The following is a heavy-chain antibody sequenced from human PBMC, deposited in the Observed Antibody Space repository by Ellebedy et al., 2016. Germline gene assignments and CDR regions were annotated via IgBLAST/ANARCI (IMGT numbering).Heavy chain of an antibody. CDR3: VKDHLANSVFGVGGEGC. J-gene: IGHJ4*02. Sequence: GESLKISXAASGFTLPSYAMSWVRQAPGKGLAWVSTVGGGDGSTYYADSVKGRFTISRDNSKKTLYLQMDALRGEDTAVYYCVKDHLANSVFGVGGEGCWGQGTLVTVSA. CDR1: GFTLPSYA. D-gene: IGHD3-3*01. V-gene: IGHV3-23*01. CDR2: VGGGDGST.